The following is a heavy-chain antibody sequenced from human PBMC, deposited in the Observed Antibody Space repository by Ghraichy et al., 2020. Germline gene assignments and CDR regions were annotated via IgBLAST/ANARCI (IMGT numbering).Heavy chain of an antibody. J-gene: IGHJ6*02. CDR3: GRETISPV. V-gene: IGHV3-11*01. D-gene: IGHD4/OR15-4a*01. Sequence: GSLRLSCAASGFTFSDYSMSWIRQAPGKGLEYLSYISDSGSTRYYADSVKGRFTISRDNAKNSLYLQMDSLGVEDTAVYYCGRETISPVCGPGTTVTVSS. CDR2: ISDSGSTR. CDR1: GFTFSDYS.